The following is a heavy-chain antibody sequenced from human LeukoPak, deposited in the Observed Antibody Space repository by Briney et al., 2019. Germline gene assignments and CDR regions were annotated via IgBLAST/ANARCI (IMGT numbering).Heavy chain of an antibody. J-gene: IGHJ4*02. CDR3: ARGGLRYFDWLPRGIFDY. Sequence: GGSLRLSCAASGFTFSSYARHWVRQAPGKGLEWVAVISYDGSNKYYADSVKGRFTISRDNSKNTLYLQMNSLRAEDTAVYYCARGGLRYFDWLPRGIFDYWGQGTLVTVSS. D-gene: IGHD3-9*01. V-gene: IGHV3-30*04. CDR1: GFTFSSYA. CDR2: ISYDGSNK.